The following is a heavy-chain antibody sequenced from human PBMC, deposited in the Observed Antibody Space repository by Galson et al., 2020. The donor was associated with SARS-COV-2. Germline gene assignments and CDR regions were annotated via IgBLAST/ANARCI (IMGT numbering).Heavy chain of an antibody. V-gene: IGHV3-30*18. CDR3: AKTYCGGDCQSRPIGGAVAFAI. D-gene: IGHD2-21*01. Sequence: GGSLRLSCAASGFTFSSYGMHWVRQAPGKGLEWVAGISYDGSKKYYADSVKGRFTISRDNSKNTLYLQMNSLRAEDTAVYYCAKTYCGGDCQSRPIGGAVAFAIWGKGTIVAVSS. J-gene: IGHJ3*02. CDR2: ISYDGSKK. CDR1: GFTFSSYG.